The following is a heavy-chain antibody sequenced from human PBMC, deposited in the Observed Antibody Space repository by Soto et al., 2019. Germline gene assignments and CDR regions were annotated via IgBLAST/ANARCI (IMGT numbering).Heavy chain of an antibody. CDR1: GGSFSDYY. J-gene: IGHJ4*02. CDR3: AREWWSGSLIGGSL. V-gene: IGHV4-34*01. Sequence: QVQLQQWGAGLLKPSETLSLTCPVNGGSFSDYYWTWIRQPPGKGLEWIGEVNHGGSTHYNPSLKRRVSVSVDTSKKQFPLILTFVTAADTAVYYCAREWWSGSLIGGSLGGEGTLVTVSS. CDR2: VNHGGST. D-gene: IGHD3-3*01.